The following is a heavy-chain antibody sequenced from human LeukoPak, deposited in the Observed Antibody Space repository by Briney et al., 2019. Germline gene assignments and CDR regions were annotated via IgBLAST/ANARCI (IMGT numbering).Heavy chain of an antibody. D-gene: IGHD4-17*01. V-gene: IGHV4-59*08. Sequence: SETLSLTCTVSGGSISSYYWSWIRQPPGRGLEGIGYIYYSGSTNYNPSIKSRVTISVDTSKNQFSLKLSSVTAADTAVYYCARGRKDGDYKSYYFDYWGQGTLVTVSS. CDR2: IYYSGST. CDR1: GGSISSYY. CDR3: ARGRKDGDYKSYYFDY. J-gene: IGHJ4*02.